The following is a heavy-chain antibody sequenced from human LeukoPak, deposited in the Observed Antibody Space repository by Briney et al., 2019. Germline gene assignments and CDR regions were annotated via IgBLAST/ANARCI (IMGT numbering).Heavy chain of an antibody. CDR2: IIPIFGTA. CDR3: ARDRDIVVVPAAIGPGNALDI. Sequence: SVKVSCKASGGTFSSYAISWVRQAPGQGLEWMGGIIPIFGTANYAQKFQGRVTITADESTSTAYMELSSLRSEDTAVYYCARDRDIVVVPAAIGPGNALDIWGQGTMVTVSS. CDR1: GGTFSSYA. D-gene: IGHD2-2*01. V-gene: IGHV1-69*13. J-gene: IGHJ3*02.